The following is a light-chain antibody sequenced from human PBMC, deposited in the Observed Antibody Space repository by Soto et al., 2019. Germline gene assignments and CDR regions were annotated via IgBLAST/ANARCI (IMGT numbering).Light chain of an antibody. CDR3: QQYNNWPLT. CDR1: QSVNSN. CDR2: GAT. Sequence: IVLTQSPGTLSLSPGARATLSCRASQSVNSNYLGWYQQKPAQPPRLRIYGATTRATGIPARFSGSGSGTESTLTISSLQSEDFAGYYCQQYNNWPLTFGGGTKADIK. J-gene: IGKJ4*01. V-gene: IGKV3D-15*01.